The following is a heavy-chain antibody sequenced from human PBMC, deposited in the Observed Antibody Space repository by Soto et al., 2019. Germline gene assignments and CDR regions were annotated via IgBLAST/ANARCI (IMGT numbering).Heavy chain of an antibody. V-gene: IGHV3-11*01. Sequence: PGGSLRLSCAASGFTFSDYYMSWIRQAPAKGLEWVSYISSSGSTIYYADSVKGRFTISRDNAKNSLYLQMNSLRAEDTAVYYCARVGVATIWDLTDWGQGTLVTVSS. CDR1: GFTFSDYY. CDR2: ISSSGSTI. CDR3: ARVGVATIWDLTD. J-gene: IGHJ4*02. D-gene: IGHD5-12*01.